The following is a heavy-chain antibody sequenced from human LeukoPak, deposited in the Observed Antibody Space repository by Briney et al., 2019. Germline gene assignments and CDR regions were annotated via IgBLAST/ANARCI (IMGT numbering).Heavy chain of an antibody. V-gene: IGHV3-21*01. J-gene: IGHJ4*02. D-gene: IGHD1-26*01. Sequence: GGSLRLSCAASGFTFSSYSMNWVRQAPRKGLEWVSSISSSSSYIYYADSVKGRFTISRDNAKNSLYLQMNSLRAEDTAVYYCARCGGSYYGYFDYWGQGTLVTVSS. CDR2: ISSSSSYI. CDR3: ARCGGSYYGYFDY. CDR1: GFTFSSYS.